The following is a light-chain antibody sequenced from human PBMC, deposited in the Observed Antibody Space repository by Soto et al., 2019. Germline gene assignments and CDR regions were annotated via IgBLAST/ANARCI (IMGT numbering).Light chain of an antibody. J-gene: IGKJ2*01. CDR2: AAS. CDR3: HQYGSSPRT. Sequence: EVVLAQSPGTLSLSTGERVTLSCRASQSVYSNYLAWYQQKPGQAPRLLIYAASNRANGIPDRFSASGAVRDFTLSINRLEHEDFAVYYCHQYGSSPRTFGQGTKLEIK. V-gene: IGKV3-20*01. CDR1: QSVYSNY.